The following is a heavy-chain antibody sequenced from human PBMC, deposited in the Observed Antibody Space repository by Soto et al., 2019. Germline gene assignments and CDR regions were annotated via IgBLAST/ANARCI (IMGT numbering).Heavy chain of an antibody. V-gene: IGHV3-23*01. J-gene: IGHJ5*02. CDR3: AKDPYWRIAAAGTGGNWFDP. CDR2: ISGSGGST. CDR1: GFTFSSYA. D-gene: IGHD6-13*01. Sequence: GGSLRLSCAASGFTFSSYAMSWVRQAPGKGLEWVSAISGSGGSTYYADSVKGRFTISRDNSKNTLYLQMNSLRAEDTAVYYCAKDPYWRIAAAGTGGNWFDPWGQGTLVTVSS.